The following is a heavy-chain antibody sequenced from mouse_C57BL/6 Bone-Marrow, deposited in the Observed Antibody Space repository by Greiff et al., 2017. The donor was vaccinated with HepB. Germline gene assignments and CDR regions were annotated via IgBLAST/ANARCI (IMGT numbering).Heavy chain of an antibody. Sequence: QVQLQQSGAELVRPGTSVKVSCKASGYAFTNYLIEWVKQRPGQGLEWIGVINPGSGGTNYNEKFKGKATLTADKSSSTAYMQLSSLTSEDSAVYFCATDYDGGDWFAYWGQGTLVTVSA. CDR3: ATDYDGGDWFAY. CDR2: INPGSGGT. V-gene: IGHV1-54*01. J-gene: IGHJ3*01. CDR1: GYAFTNYL. D-gene: IGHD2-4*01.